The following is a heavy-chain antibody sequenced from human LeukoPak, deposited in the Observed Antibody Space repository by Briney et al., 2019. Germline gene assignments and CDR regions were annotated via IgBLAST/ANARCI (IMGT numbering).Heavy chain of an antibody. V-gene: IGHV3-7*01. J-gene: IGHJ4*02. CDR1: GFSFGKYW. Sequence: PGGSLRLSCAASGFSFGKYWMSWGRQAPGKGLEWVVHIKQDGSQKHDVDSAKGRFTFSRYTAKNSLFPQMNSLRAEDTAVYYCARLSFYSFDCWGQGTLVTVSS. D-gene: IGHD2/OR15-2a*01. CDR3: ARLSFYSFDC. CDR2: IKQDGSQK.